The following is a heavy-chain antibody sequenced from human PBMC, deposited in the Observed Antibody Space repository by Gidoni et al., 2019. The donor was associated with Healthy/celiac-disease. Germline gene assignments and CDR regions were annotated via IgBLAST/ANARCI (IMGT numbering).Heavy chain of an antibody. Sequence: QVQLQQWAAGLLKPSETLSLTSAVSGGSFSGYYWSWIRQPPGKGLEWIGEINHSGSTNYTPSLKSRVTISVDTSKNQFSLKLSSVTAADTAVYYCARGRGAVVPAAIRRSRYFDLWGRGTLVTVSS. J-gene: IGHJ2*01. CDR3: ARGRGAVVPAAIRRSRYFDL. V-gene: IGHV4-34*01. CDR2: INHSGST. D-gene: IGHD2-2*01. CDR1: GGSFSGYY.